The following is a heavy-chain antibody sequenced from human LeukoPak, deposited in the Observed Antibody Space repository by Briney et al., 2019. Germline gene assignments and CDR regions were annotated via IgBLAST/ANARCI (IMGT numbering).Heavy chain of an antibody. Sequence: GGSLRLSCAASGFTFSSYGMHGVRQAPGKGLEWVAVIWYDGSNKYYADSVKGRFTISRDNSKNTLYLQMNSLRAEDTAVYYCARDFRAYCGGDCPNWFDPWGQGTLVTVSS. D-gene: IGHD2-21*01. CDR3: ARDFRAYCGGDCPNWFDP. V-gene: IGHV3-33*01. CDR1: GFTFSSYG. CDR2: IWYDGSNK. J-gene: IGHJ5*02.